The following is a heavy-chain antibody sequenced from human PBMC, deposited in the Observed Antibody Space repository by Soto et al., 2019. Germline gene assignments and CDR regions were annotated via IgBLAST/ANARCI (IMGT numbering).Heavy chain of an antibody. D-gene: IGHD5-12*01. V-gene: IGHV3-33*01. CDR1: GFTFSSYG. Sequence: GGSLRLSCAASGFTFSSYGMHWVRQAPGKGLEWVAVIWYDGSNKYYADSVKGRFTISRDNSKNTLYLQMNSLRAEDTAVYYFARAVDIVATIDYYYGMDVWGQGTTVTVSS. CDR3: ARAVDIVATIDYYYGMDV. J-gene: IGHJ6*02. CDR2: IWYDGSNK.